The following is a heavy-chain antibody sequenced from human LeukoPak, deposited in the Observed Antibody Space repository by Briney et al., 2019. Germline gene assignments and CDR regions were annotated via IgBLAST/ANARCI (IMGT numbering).Heavy chain of an antibody. Sequence: GGSLRLSCAASGFTFSSYGMSWVRQAPGKGLEWVSGITGSGGSTYYADSVKGRFTISRDNSKNTLYLQMNSLRAEDTAVYYCAKDRPCAILWFDIWGKGTMVTVSS. CDR1: GFTFSSYG. J-gene: IGHJ3*02. V-gene: IGHV3-23*01. CDR2: ITGSGGST. CDR3: AKDRPCAILWFDI. D-gene: IGHD3-10*01.